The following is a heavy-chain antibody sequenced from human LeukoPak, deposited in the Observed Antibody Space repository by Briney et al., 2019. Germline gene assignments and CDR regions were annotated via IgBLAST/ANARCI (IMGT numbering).Heavy chain of an antibody. D-gene: IGHD3-16*01. CDR3: ARFDLGVHPGDY. CDR1: GGTFSNYG. V-gene: IGHV1-69*13. J-gene: IGHJ4*02. CDR2: IIPLSGTV. Sequence: GASVKVSCKASGGTFSNYGIGWVRQAPGQGLEWMGGIIPLSGTVNYAQNLQGRVTITADESTTTAYMELSSLRSDDTAVYYCARFDLGVHPGDYWGQGTLVTVSS.